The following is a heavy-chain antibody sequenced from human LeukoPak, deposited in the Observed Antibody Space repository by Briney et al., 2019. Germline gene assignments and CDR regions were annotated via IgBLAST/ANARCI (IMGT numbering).Heavy chain of an antibody. D-gene: IGHD2-21*02. V-gene: IGHV3-7*01. CDR3: ARGFQRGDSPV. J-gene: IGHJ4*02. CDR2: INKDGSEK. Sequence: PGGSLRLSCAPSGFTFSAYSLSWVRRAPGKGLEWVAMINKDGSEKDYVDSVKGRFTISRDNAKGSLYLQLNSLRAEDTAVYYCARGFQRGDSPVWGQGTLVTVSS. CDR1: GFTFSAYS.